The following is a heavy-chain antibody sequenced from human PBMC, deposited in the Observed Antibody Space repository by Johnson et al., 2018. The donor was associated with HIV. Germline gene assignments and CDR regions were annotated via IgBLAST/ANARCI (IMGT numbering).Heavy chain of an antibody. V-gene: IGHV3-30-3*01. D-gene: IGHD6-13*01. CDR2: ISYAGSNK. CDR3: AREGAAGGASDAFDI. J-gene: IGHJ3*02. CDR1: GFTFSSYA. Sequence: QMLLVESGGGVVQPGRSLRLSCAASGFTFSSYAMHWVRQAPGKGLEWVAVISYAGSNKYYADSVKGRLTISRDNSKNTLYLQMTSLRAEDSAVYYGAREGAAGGASDAFDIWCQGTMVTVSS.